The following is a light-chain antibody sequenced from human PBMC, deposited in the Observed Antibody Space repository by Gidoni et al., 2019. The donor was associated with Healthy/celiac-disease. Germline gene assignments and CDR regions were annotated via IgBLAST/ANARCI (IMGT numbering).Light chain of an antibody. CDR2: DVS. CDR1: SSDVVGYNY. CDR3: CSSAGSYTYVV. Sequence: QAALTQPRSVAGSPGQAVTISCTGTSSDVVGYNYVSWYQQPPGKAPTLMIYDVSKRPSGVPARFSGSKSGHTASLTLSGLQAADEADYYCCSSAGSYTYVVFGGGTKLTVL. V-gene: IGLV2-11*01. J-gene: IGLJ2*01.